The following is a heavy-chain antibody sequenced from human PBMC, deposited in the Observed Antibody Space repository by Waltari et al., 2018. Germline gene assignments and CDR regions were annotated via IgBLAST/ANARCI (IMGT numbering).Heavy chain of an antibody. CDR2: MNPNSGNT. J-gene: IGHJ5*02. D-gene: IGHD3-22*01. Sequence: QVQLVQSGAEVKKPGGSVKVSCKASGSTFTSYDINWVRQATGPGLEWMGWMNPNSGNTCYAQKFQGRVTITRNTSISTAYMELSSLRSEDTAVYYCARGSRGPPFYYDSSGYPKFDPWGQGTLVTVSS. V-gene: IGHV1-8*03. CDR3: ARGSRGPPFYYDSSGYPKFDP. CDR1: GSTFTSYD.